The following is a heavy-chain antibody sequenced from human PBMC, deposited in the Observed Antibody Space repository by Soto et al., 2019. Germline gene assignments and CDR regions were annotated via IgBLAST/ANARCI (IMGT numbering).Heavy chain of an antibody. CDR3: AKDRSIAAAE. V-gene: IGHV3-23*01. D-gene: IGHD6-13*01. CDR2: LSDGGGST. J-gene: IGHJ4*02. Sequence: GGSLRLSCAASGFTFSNYAMSWVRQAPGKGLEWVSGLSDGGGSTFYADSVKGRFTISRDNAKNTLYLQMSSLRAEDTAVYYCAKDRSIAAAEWGQGTLVTVSS. CDR1: GFTFSNYA.